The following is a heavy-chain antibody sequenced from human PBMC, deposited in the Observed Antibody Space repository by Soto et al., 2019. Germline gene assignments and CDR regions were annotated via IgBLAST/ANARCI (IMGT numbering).Heavy chain of an antibody. Sequence: QVQLQESGPGLVKPSETLSLICTVSGGSISSHYWSWIRQPPGKGQEWIGYVYYSGSTNYNPSLKSRVTISVDTSKNQFSLKLSSVTAADTAVYHCARGDYSDSSGLYFDYWGQGTLVTVSS. D-gene: IGHD3-22*01. J-gene: IGHJ4*02. CDR1: GGSISSHY. CDR3: ARGDYSDSSGLYFDY. V-gene: IGHV4-59*11. CDR2: VYYSGST.